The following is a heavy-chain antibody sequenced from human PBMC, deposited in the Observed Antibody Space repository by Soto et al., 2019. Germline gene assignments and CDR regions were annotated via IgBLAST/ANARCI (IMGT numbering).Heavy chain of an antibody. D-gene: IGHD3-16*01. CDR1: GFTFTSSA. CDR2: IVVGSGNT. V-gene: IGHV1-58*01. J-gene: IGHJ5*02. Sequence: SVKVSCKASGFTFTSSAVQWVRQARGQRLEWIGWIVVGSGNTNYAQKFQERVTITRDMSTSTAYMELSSLRSEDTAVYYCAAAISSVWGSLPDLWGQGTLVTVSS. CDR3: AAAISSVWGSLPDL.